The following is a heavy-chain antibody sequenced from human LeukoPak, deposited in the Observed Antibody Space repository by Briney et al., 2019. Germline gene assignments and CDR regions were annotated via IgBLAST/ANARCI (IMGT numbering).Heavy chain of an antibody. Sequence: GGSLRLSCAASGFTFSTYAMNWVRQPPGKGLEWVSGITGGGDTTFYADSVKGRFTISRDNPKNTLYLQMNSLRADDTAVYYCARDARLVAFDNWGQGTLVTVSS. J-gene: IGHJ4*02. D-gene: IGHD5-12*01. CDR1: GFTFSTYA. CDR2: ITGGGDTT. CDR3: ARDARLVAFDN. V-gene: IGHV3-23*01.